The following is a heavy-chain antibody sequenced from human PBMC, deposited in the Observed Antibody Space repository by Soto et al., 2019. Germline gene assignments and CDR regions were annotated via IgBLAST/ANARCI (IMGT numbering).Heavy chain of an antibody. CDR1: GGSFSGYY. CDR2: INHSGST. V-gene: IGHV4-34*01. Sequence: KSSETLSLTCAVYGGSFSGYYWSWIRQPPGKGLEWIGEINHSGSTNYNPSLKSRVTISVDTSKNQFSLKLSSVTAADTAVYYCARGWRNGYYYDYPSWLFSDSGMDVWGHGTTVTVSS. CDR3: ARGWRNGYYYDYPSWLFSDSGMDV. J-gene: IGHJ6*02. D-gene: IGHD3-22*01.